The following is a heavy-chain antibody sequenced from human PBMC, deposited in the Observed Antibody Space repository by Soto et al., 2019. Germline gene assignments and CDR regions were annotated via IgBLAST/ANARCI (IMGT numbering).Heavy chain of an antibody. D-gene: IGHD4-17*01. J-gene: IGHJ3*02. CDR3: ARCHDYGDYEGDAFDI. V-gene: IGHV4-39*07. CDR2: IYYSGST. Sequence: PSETMSLTCTVSGGYISSSSYYWGWISQPPGKGLEWIGSIYYSGSTYYNPSLKSRVTISVDTSKNQFSLKLSSVTAADTAVYYCARCHDYGDYEGDAFDIWGQGTMVTVSS. CDR1: GGYISSSSYY.